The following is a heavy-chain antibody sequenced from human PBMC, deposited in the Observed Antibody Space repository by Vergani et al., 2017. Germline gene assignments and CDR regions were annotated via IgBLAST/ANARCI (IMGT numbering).Heavy chain of an antibody. Sequence: QVQLVQSGAEVKKPGASVKVSCKASGYTFTSYGISWVRQAPGQGLEWMGWISAYNGNTNYAQKLQGRVTMTTDTSTSTAYMELRSRRSDDTAVYYCATRRDDFWSGYFSDYYMDVWGKGTTVTVSS. CDR3: ATRRDDFWSGYFSDYYMDV. CDR1: GYTFTSYG. CDR2: ISAYNGNT. J-gene: IGHJ6*03. D-gene: IGHD3-3*01. V-gene: IGHV1-18*01.